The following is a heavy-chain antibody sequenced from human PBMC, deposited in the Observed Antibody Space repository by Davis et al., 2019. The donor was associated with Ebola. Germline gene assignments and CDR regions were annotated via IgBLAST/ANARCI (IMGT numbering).Heavy chain of an antibody. Sequence: PGGSLRLSCAASGFTFDDYAMHWVRQAPGKGLEWVSGISWNSGSIGYADSVKGRFTISRDNAKNSLYLQMNSLRAEDMALYYCAKAAAGTTDADYFDYWGQGTLVTVSS. CDR2: ISWNSGSI. D-gene: IGHD6-13*01. J-gene: IGHJ4*02. CDR1: GFTFDDYA. CDR3: AKAAAGTTDADYFDY. V-gene: IGHV3-9*03.